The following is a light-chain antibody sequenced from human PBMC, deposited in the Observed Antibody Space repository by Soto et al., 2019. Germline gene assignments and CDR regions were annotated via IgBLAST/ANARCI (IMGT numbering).Light chain of an antibody. CDR1: QDISNY. Sequence: DIQMTQSPSSLSASVGDRVTSTCQASQDISNYLNWYQQKPGKAPKLLIYDASNLETGVPSRFSGSGSGKDFTFTIISLQPEGIATYYCQQYDNLPRVTFGGGTKVEIK. CDR2: DAS. V-gene: IGKV1-33*01. J-gene: IGKJ4*01. CDR3: QQYDNLPRVT.